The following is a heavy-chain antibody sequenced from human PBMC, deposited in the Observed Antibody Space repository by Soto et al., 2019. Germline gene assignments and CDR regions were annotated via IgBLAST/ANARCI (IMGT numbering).Heavy chain of an antibody. J-gene: IGHJ4*02. D-gene: IGHD3-10*01. CDR2: IIPIFGTP. CDR3: ARDRDDYGSGNYYNRIDF. Sequence: QVQLVQSGAEVKKPGSSVKVSCKASGGIFSTYAISWLRQAPGQGLEWMGGIIPIFGTPNYAQRFQGRVTITADESTTTSYMELSRLKSEDTAVYYCARDRDDYGSGNYYNRIDFWGQGPRVTVSS. CDR1: GGIFSTYA. V-gene: IGHV1-69*01.